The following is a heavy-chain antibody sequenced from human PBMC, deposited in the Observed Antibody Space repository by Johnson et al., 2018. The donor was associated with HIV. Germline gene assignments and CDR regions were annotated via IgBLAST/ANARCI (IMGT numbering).Heavy chain of an antibody. CDR2: INWNGGST. V-gene: IGHV3-20*04. CDR3: ARSRGGSSEDAFDI. D-gene: IGHD1-26*01. CDR1: GFTFDDYG. Sequence: MQLVESGGGVVRPGGSLRLSCAASGFTFDDYGMSWVRQAPGKGLEWVSGINWNGGSTGYADSVKCRFTISRDNAKNSLYLQMNSLRAEDTAFYYCARSRGGSSEDAFDIWGQGTMVTVSS. J-gene: IGHJ3*02.